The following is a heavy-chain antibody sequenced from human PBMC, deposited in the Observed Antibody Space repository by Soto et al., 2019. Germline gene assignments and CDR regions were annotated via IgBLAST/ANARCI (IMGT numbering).Heavy chain of an antibody. D-gene: IGHD1-26*01. V-gene: IGHV4-30-4*08. Sequence: PSETLSLTCTVSGGSISSGGYYWSWIRQHPGKGLEWIGYIYYSGSTYYNPSLKSRVTISVDTSKNQFSLKLSSVTAADTAVYYCARTLVHSGSYYINWFDPWGQGTLVTVSS. CDR2: IYYSGST. CDR3: ARTLVHSGSYYINWFDP. CDR1: GGSISSGGYY. J-gene: IGHJ5*02.